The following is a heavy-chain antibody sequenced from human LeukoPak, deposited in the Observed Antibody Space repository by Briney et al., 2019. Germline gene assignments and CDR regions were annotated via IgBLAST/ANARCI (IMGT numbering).Heavy chain of an antibody. CDR1: GFTFSSYA. J-gene: IGHJ4*02. D-gene: IGHD6-19*01. CDR2: ISGSGGST. CDR3: AKQSRSSGWYPIVY. Sequence: GGSLRLSCAASGFTFSSYAMSWVRQAPGKGLEWVSAISGSGGSTYYADSVKGRFTISRDNSKNTLYLQMNSLRAEDTAVYYCAKQSRSSGWYPIVYWGQGTLVTVSS. V-gene: IGHV3-23*01.